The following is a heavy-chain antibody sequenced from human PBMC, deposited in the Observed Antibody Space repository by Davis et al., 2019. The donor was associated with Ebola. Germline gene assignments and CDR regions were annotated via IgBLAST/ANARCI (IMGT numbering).Heavy chain of an antibody. CDR1: GGSISSYY. D-gene: IGHD3-16*01. CDR3: ARDGGTAYYYYGMDV. J-gene: IGHJ6*02. CDR2: IYYSGST. Sequence: MPGGSLRLSCTVSGGSISSYYWSWIRQHPGKGLEWIGYIYYSGSTYYNPSLKSRVTISVDTSKNQFSLKLSSVTAADTAVYYCARDGGTAYYYYGMDVWGQGTTATVSS. V-gene: IGHV4-59*12.